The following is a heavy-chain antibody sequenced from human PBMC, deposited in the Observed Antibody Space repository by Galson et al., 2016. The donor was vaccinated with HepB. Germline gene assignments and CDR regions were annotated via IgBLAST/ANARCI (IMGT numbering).Heavy chain of an antibody. D-gene: IGHD6-19*01. CDR2: IWYDGSNK. CDR3: ARDREQWLGGYYGRDV. V-gene: IGHV3-33*01. Sequence: SLRLSCAASRFTFSTYGMHWVRQAPGKGLEWVAVIWYDGSNKYCADSVKGRFTISRDNSKNTLYLQMNSLRAEDTAVYYCARDREQWLGGYYGRDVWGQGTTVTVSS. J-gene: IGHJ6*02. CDR1: RFTFSTYG.